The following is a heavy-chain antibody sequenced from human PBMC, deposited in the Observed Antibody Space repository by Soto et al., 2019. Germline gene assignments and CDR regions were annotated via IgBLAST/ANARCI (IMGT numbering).Heavy chain of an antibody. D-gene: IGHD6-19*01. CDR1: GYTFTGYY. CDR2: INPNSGGT. Sequence: ASVKVSCKASGYTFTGYYMHWVRQAPGQGLEWMGWINPNSGGTNYAQKFQGRVTMTRDTSISTVYMELSRLRSDDTAVYYCARTRAVAPLKPFYYYGMDVWGQGTTVTVS. CDR3: ARTRAVAPLKPFYYYGMDV. V-gene: IGHV1-2*02. J-gene: IGHJ6*02.